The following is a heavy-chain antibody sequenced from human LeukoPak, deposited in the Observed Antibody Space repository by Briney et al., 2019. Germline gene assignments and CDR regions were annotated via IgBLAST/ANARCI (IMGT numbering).Heavy chain of an antibody. V-gene: IGHV4-59*02. CDR3: ARIHRYCSGGACYVLDN. J-gene: IGHJ4*02. CDR1: GGSVSGYY. Sequence: SEALSLTCVVSGGSVSGYYWGWIRQPPGRGLEWIGYVYYSGSTNYNPSFKSRITISVDTSRNQFSLQLSSVTAADTAVYYCARIHRYCSGGACYVLDNWGQGTLVAVSS. CDR2: VYYSGST. D-gene: IGHD2-15*01.